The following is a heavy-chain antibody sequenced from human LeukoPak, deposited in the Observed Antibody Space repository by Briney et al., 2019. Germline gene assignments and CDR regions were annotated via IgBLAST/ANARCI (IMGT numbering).Heavy chain of an antibody. J-gene: IGHJ4*02. CDR3: ARDRVGGSYDY. CDR2: IYYSGST. Sequence: ETLSLPCTVSGGSISSYYWSWIRQPPGKGLEWIGYIYYSGSTNYNPSLKSRVTISVDTSKNQFSLKLSSVTAADPAVYYCARDRVGGSYDYWGQGTLVTVSS. D-gene: IGHD1-26*01. CDR1: GGSISSYY. V-gene: IGHV4-59*01.